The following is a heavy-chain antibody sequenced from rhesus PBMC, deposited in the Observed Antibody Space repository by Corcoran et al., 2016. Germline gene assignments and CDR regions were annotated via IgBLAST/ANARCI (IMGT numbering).Heavy chain of an antibody. CDR2: IYGGTGST. D-gene: IGHD7-45*01. CDR3: AKLPLTGVWYFDL. V-gene: IGHV4-147*01. J-gene: IGHJ2*01. CDR1: GGSICSNY. Sequence: QVQLQESGPGLVKPSETLSLTCAVSGGSICSNYWCLIRPSHGRGLEWIGYIYGGTGSTSNNPSLKSRVTISTDTSKNQFSLKLRSVTAADTAVYYCAKLPLTGVWYFDLWGPGTPNTISS.